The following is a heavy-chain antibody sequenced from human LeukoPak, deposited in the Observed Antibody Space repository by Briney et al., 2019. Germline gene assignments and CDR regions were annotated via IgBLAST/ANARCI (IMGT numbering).Heavy chain of an antibody. CDR2: INPSGGST. J-gene: IGHJ4*02. V-gene: IGHV1-46*01. CDR3: ARDIGDGYLDY. Sequence: ASVKVSCKASGYTFISYYMHWVRQAPGQGLEWMGIINPSGGSTSYAQKFQCRVTMTRDTSTSTVYMELSSLKSEDTAVYYCARDIGDGYLDYWGQGTLVTVSS. CDR1: GYTFISYY. D-gene: IGHD2-21*01.